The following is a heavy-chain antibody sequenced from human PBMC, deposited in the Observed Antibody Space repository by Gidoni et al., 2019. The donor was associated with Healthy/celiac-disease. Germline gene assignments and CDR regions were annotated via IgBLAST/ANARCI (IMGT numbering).Heavy chain of an antibody. CDR1: GGSFSGYY. CDR2: INHSGST. J-gene: IGHJ6*02. V-gene: IGHV4-34*01. Sequence: QVQLQQWGAGLLKPSETMSITCAVYGGSFSGYYWSWIRQPPGKGLEWIGEINHSGSTNYNPSLKSRVTISVDTSKNQFSLKLSSVTAADTAVYYCARVRKVATYYYYGMDVWGQGTTVTVSS. CDR3: ARVRKVATYYYYGMDV. D-gene: IGHD5-12*01.